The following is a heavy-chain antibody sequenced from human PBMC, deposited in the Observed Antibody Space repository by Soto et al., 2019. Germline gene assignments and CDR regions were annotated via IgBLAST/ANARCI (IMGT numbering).Heavy chain of an antibody. D-gene: IGHD6-19*01. CDR3: ARGNIAVAGRIDY. CDR1: GGTFSSYA. CDR2: VIPIFGTA. Sequence: SVKVSCKASGGTFSSYAISWVRQAPGQGLEWMGGVIPIFGTANYAQKFQGRVTITADESTSTAYMELSSLRSEDTAVYYCARGNIAVAGRIDYWGQGTLVTVSS. J-gene: IGHJ4*02. V-gene: IGHV1-69*13.